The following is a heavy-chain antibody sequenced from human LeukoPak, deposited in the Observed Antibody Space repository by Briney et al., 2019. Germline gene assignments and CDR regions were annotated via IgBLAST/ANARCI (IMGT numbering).Heavy chain of an antibody. Sequence: PGGSLRLSCAASGFTFSSYSMNWVRQAPGKGLEWVSSISSSSSYIYYADSVKGRFTISRDNAKNSLYLQMNSLRAEDTAVYYCAKASSGWYVWQYFDYWGQGTLVTVSS. V-gene: IGHV3-21*04. CDR1: GFTFSSYS. D-gene: IGHD6-19*01. CDR2: ISSSSSYI. J-gene: IGHJ4*02. CDR3: AKASSGWYVWQYFDY.